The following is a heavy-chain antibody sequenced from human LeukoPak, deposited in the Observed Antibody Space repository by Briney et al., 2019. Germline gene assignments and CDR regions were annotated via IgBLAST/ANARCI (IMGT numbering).Heavy chain of an antibody. V-gene: IGHV1-69*05. CDR3: ARTGGNGEYYFDY. J-gene: IGHJ4*02. CDR1: GGTFSSYA. Sequence: GASVKVSCKASGGTFSSYAISWVRQAPGQGLEWMGRIIPIFGTANYAQKFQGRVTITTDESTSTAYMELSSLRSEDTAVYYCARTGGNGEYYFDYWGQGTLVTVSS. CDR2: IIPIFGTA. D-gene: IGHD2-8*02.